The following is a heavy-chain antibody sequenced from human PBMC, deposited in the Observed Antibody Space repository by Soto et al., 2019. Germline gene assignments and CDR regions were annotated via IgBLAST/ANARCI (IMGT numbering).Heavy chain of an antibody. CDR2: IIPIFGTA. CDR1: GGTFSSYA. D-gene: IGHD3-22*01. Sequence: ASVKVSCKASGGTFSSYAISWVRQAPGQGLEWMGGIIPIFGTANYAQKFQGRVTITADESTSTAYMELSSLRSEDTAVYYCARDSQDYDSSGYPYYYGMDVWGQGTTVTVSS. V-gene: IGHV1-69*13. J-gene: IGHJ6*02. CDR3: ARDSQDYDSSGYPYYYGMDV.